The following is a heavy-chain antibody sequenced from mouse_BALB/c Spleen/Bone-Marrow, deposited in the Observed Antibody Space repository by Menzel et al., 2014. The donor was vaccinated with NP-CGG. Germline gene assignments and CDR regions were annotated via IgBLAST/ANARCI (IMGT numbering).Heavy chain of an antibody. CDR2: IYPGDGDT. CDR1: GYAFSSYW. CDR3: ARQYGNYFDY. Sequence: QVQLKEFGAELVRPGSSVKISCKASGYAFSSYWMNWVKQRPGQGLEWIGQIYPGDGDTNYNGKFKGKATLTADKSSSTAYMQLSSLTSEDSAVYFCARQYGNYFDYWGQGTTLTVSS. J-gene: IGHJ2*01. V-gene: IGHV1-80*01. D-gene: IGHD2-10*02.